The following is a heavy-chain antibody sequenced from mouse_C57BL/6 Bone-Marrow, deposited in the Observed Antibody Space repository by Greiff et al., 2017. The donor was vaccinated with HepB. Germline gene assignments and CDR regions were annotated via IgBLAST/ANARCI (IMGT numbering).Heavy chain of an antibody. CDR1: GYTFTSYW. CDR2: IDPSDSYT. V-gene: IGHV1-69*01. J-gene: IGHJ4*01. Sequence: QVQLQQPGAELVMPGASVKLSCKASGYTFTSYWMHWVKQRPGQGLEWIGEIDPSDSYTNYNQKFKGKSTLTVDKSSSTAYMQLSSLTSEDSAVYYCARRPFYAMDYWAQGTSVTVSS. CDR3: ARRPFYAMDY.